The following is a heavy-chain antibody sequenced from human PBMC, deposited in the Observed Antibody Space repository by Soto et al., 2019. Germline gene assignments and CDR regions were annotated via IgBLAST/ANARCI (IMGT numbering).Heavy chain of an antibody. D-gene: IGHD1-1*01. CDR2: IIPIFGTA. CDR3: AREVPYYYYGMDV. CDR1: GGTFSSYA. V-gene: IGHV1-69*13. Sequence: SVQVSCKASGGTFSSYAISWVRQAPGQGLEWMGWIIPIFGTANYAQKFQGRVTITADESTSTAYMELSSLRSEDTAVYYCAREVPYYYYGMDVWGQGTTVTVSS. J-gene: IGHJ6*02.